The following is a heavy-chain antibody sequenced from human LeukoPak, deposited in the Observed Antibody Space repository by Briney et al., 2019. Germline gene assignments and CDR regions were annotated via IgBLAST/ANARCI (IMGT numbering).Heavy chain of an antibody. J-gene: IGHJ5*02. CDR3: ARQTVTTYWGRPSNWFDP. CDR1: GFTFSNAW. V-gene: IGHV3-53*01. Sequence: GGSLRLSCAASGFTFSNAWMSWVRQAPGKGLEWVSVIYSGGSTYYADSVKGRFTISRDNSKNTLYLQMNSLRAEDTAVYYCARQTVTTYWGRPSNWFDPWGQGTLVTVSS. D-gene: IGHD4-17*01. CDR2: IYSGGST.